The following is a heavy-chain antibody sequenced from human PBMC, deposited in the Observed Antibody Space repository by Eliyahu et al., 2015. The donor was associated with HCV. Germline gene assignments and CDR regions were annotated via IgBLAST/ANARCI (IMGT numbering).Heavy chain of an antibody. CDR1: GFXLSTXGVG. D-gene: IGHD6-13*01. Sequence: QITLKESGPTLVKPTQTLTLTCTFSGFXLSTXGVGVXWXRQPPGKALEWLAXIYWDDDKRYSPSLKSRLTITKDTXKNQVVLTMTNMDPVDTATYYCAHLSEIAAAGPFDYWGQGTLVTVAS. J-gene: IGHJ4*02. CDR2: IYWDDDK. V-gene: IGHV2-5*02. CDR3: AHLSEIAAAGPFDY.